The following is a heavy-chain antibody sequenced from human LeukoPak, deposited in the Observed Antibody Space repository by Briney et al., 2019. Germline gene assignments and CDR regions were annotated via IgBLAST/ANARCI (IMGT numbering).Heavy chain of an antibody. V-gene: IGHV2-5*08. CDR1: GGSISSYYW. Sequence: TLSLTCTVSGGSISSYYWSWIRQPAGKGLEWLALIYWDDDKRYSPSLKSRLTITKDTSKNQVVLTMTNMDPVDTATYYCAHGSGGSCFDYWGQGTLVTVSS. J-gene: IGHJ4*02. D-gene: IGHD2-15*01. CDR3: AHGSGGSCFDY. CDR2: IYWDDDK.